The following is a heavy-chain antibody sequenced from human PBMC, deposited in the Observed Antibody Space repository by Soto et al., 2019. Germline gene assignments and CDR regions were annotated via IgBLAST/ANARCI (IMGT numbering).Heavy chain of an antibody. V-gene: IGHV1-18*01. J-gene: IGHJ4*02. CDR3: ARVIVGASGVYDY. Sequence: SVMVSCKASGYTFTIYGISWVRQAPLQGLEWMGCISAYNGNTNYAQKLQGRVTMTTDTSTSQDYMELRRLRSDDTAVYYCARVIVGASGVYDYWGQGTPVTVS. CDR2: ISAYNGNT. D-gene: IGHD1-26*01. CDR1: GYTFTIYG.